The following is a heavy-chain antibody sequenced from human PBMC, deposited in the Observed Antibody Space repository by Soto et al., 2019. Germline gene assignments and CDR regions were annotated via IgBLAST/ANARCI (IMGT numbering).Heavy chain of an antibody. J-gene: IGHJ3*01. V-gene: IGHV3-9*01. CDR1: GFTFDDYA. CDR2: ISWNSGSI. D-gene: IGHD6-13*01. Sequence: GGSLRLSCAASGFTFDDYAMHWVRQAPGKGLEWVSGISWNSGSIGYADSVKGRFTISRDNAKNSLYLQMNSLRAEDTALYYCAKGWAGIAAAGTGAFDLWGQGTMVTVSS. CDR3: AKGWAGIAAAGTGAFDL.